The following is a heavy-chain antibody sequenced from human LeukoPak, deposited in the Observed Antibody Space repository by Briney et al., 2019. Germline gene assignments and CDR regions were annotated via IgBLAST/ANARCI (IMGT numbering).Heavy chain of an antibody. Sequence: ASVKVSCKASGGTFSSYAISWVRQAPGPGLEWMGGIIPIFGTANYAQKFQGRVTITTDESTSTAYMELSSLRSEDTAVYYCAPWGNEYSSSWGQGTLVTVSS. CDR2: IIPIFGTA. J-gene: IGHJ5*02. CDR1: GGTFSSYA. CDR3: APWGNEYSSS. V-gene: IGHV1-69*05. D-gene: IGHD6-6*01.